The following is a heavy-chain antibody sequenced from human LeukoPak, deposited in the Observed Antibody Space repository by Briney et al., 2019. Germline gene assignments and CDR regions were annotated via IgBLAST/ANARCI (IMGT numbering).Heavy chain of an antibody. CDR1: GFNFRNYW. CDR3: GCIGSSWYEDF. J-gene: IGHJ4*02. V-gene: IGHV3-7*01. CDR2: INQDGSET. Sequence: GGSLRLSCAASGFNFRNYWMTWVRQAPGKGLEWVASINQDGSETYCVDSVKGRFTISRDNAKNSLYLQMRSLRAEDTAVYYCGCIGSSWYEDFWGQGTLVIVSS. D-gene: IGHD6-13*01.